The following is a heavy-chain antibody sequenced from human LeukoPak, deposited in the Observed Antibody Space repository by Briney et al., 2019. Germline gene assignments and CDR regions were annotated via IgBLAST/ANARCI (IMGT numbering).Heavy chain of an antibody. CDR3: ARDNYGSGSGWFDP. Sequence: SVKVSCKASGYTFTSYGISWVRQAPGQGLEWMGRIIPILGIANYAQKFQGRVTITADKSTSTAYMELSSLRSEDTAVYYCARDNYGSGSGWFDPWGQGTLVTVSS. CDR2: IIPILGIA. D-gene: IGHD3-10*01. V-gene: IGHV1-69*04. J-gene: IGHJ5*02. CDR1: GYTFTSYG.